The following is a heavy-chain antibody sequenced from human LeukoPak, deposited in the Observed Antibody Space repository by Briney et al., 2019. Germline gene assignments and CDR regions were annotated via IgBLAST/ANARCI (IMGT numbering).Heavy chain of an antibody. J-gene: IGHJ4*02. CDR3: AAERRGSSYYDGKEAFDH. CDR2: ISGSGSDI. Sequence: GGSLRLSCAASGFTFSECYMTWIRQAPGKGPECISYISGSGSDIKYADSVKGRFTITRDNAKNTLYLQINSLRAEDAAVYYCAAERRGSSYYDGKEAFDHWGQGTLVAVSS. CDR1: GFTFSECY. D-gene: IGHD4-23*01. V-gene: IGHV3-11*06.